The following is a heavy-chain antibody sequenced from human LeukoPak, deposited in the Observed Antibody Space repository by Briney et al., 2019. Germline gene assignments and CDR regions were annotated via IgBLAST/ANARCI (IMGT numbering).Heavy chain of an antibody. J-gene: IGHJ6*03. V-gene: IGHV4-61*02. CDR2: IYTSGST. D-gene: IGHD3-10*01. CDR1: GGSISSKSYY. CDR3: ARGQQELLWFGEAPYYYMDV. Sequence: SETLSLTCTVSGGSISSKSYYWSWIRQPAGKGLEWIGRIYTSGSTDYNPSLKSRVTISRDTSKNEFSLILSSLTAADTAVYYCARGQQELLWFGEAPYYYMDVWGKGTTVTVSS.